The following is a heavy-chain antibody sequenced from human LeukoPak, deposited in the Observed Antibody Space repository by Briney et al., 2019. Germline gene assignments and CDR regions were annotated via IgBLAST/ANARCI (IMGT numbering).Heavy chain of an antibody. Sequence: SETLSLTCTVSSGSISSSSYYWGWIRQPPGKGLEWIGSIYYSGSTYYNPSLKSRVTISVDTSKNQFSLKLSSVTAADTAVYYCARHEELLRNFDYWGQGTLVTVSS. V-gene: IGHV4-39*01. J-gene: IGHJ4*02. D-gene: IGHD1-26*01. CDR3: ARHEELLRNFDY. CDR2: IYYSGST. CDR1: SGSISSSSYY.